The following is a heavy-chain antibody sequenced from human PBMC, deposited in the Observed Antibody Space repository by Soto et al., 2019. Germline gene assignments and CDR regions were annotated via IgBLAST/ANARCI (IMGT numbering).Heavy chain of an antibody. J-gene: IGHJ5*02. CDR2: IIPIFGTA. D-gene: IGHD3-16*01. Sequence: SVKVSCKASGGTFSSYAISWVRQAPGQGLEWMGGIIPIFGTANYAQKFQGRVTITADESTSTAYMELSSLRSEDTAVYYCARGCLKRTPGGGWFDPWGQGTLVPSPQ. CDR1: GGTFSSYA. CDR3: ARGCLKRTPGGGWFDP. V-gene: IGHV1-69*13.